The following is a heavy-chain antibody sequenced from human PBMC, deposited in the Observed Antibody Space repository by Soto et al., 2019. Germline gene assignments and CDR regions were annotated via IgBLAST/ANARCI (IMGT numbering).Heavy chain of an antibody. Sequence: SETLSLTCAVYGGSFSGYYWSWIRQPPGKGLEWIGEINHSGSTNYNPSLKSRVTISVDTSKNQFSLKLSSVTAADTAVYYCARGRGAARHYYYYMDVWGKGTTVTVSS. J-gene: IGHJ6*03. CDR1: GGSFSGYY. CDR3: ARGRGAARHYYYYMDV. D-gene: IGHD6-6*01. CDR2: INHSGST. V-gene: IGHV4-34*01.